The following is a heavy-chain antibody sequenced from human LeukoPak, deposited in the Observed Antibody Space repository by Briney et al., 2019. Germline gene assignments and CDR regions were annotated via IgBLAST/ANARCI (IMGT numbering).Heavy chain of an antibody. J-gene: IGHJ4*02. V-gene: IGHV3-23*01. CDR3: AKVRGSQVGSWDY. CDR2: ISGSGVTT. D-gene: IGHD1-26*01. Sequence: GGSLRLSCAASGFTFTCYAMTWVRQAPGKGLEWVSTISGSGVTTYYADSVKGRFTISRDNSKNTVYLQMNSLRAEDTAVYYCAKVRGSQVGSWDYWGQGTLVTVSS. CDR1: GFTFTCYA.